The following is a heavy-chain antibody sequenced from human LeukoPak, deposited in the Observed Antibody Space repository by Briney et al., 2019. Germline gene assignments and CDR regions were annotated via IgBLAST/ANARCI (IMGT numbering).Heavy chain of an antibody. V-gene: IGHV3-66*01. CDR2: IYRGGNT. CDR1: GFTVSSDN. CDR3: ARDLGY. J-gene: IGHJ4*02. Sequence: GGSLRLSCAASGFTVSSDNMSWVRQAPGKGLEWVSVIYRGGNTYYADSVKGRFTISRDNSKNTASLQMNGLRAEDTAVYFCARDLGYWGQGTLVTVSS.